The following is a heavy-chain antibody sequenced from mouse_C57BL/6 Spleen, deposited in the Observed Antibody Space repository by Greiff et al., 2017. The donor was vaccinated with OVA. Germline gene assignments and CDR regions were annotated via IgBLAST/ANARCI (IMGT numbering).Heavy chain of an antibody. V-gene: IGHV1-53*01. CDR1: GYTFPSYW. J-gene: IGHJ1*03. CDR3: ARGVYYGSSYRYFDV. Sequence: QVQLQQPGTELVKPGASVKLSCKASGYTFPSYWMHWVKQRPGQGLEWLGNINPSNGGTNYNEKFKSKATLTVDKSSSTAYMQLSSLTSEDSAVYYCARGVYYGSSYRYFDVWGTGTTVTVSS. D-gene: IGHD1-1*01. CDR2: INPSNGGT.